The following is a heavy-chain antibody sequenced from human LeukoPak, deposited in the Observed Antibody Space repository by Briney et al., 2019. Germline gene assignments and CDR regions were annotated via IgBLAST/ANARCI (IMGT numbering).Heavy chain of an antibody. CDR1: GFTFRQYV. Sequence: PGGSLRLSCAASGFTFRQYVIHWVRQATGKGLEWVSVTSSDLNVKLYADSVKGRFTISRDNSRSTLYLQMNSLRPEDTAIYYCAREGYYGSGSPPSLYFDYWGQGTLVTVSS. V-gene: IGHV3-30-3*01. CDR3: AREGYYGSGSPPSLYFDY. CDR2: TSSDLNVK. D-gene: IGHD3-10*01. J-gene: IGHJ4*02.